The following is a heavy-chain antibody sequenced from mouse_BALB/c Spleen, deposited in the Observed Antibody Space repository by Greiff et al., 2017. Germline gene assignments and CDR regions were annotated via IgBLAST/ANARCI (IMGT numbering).Heavy chain of an antibody. CDR2: IDPFNGGT. J-gene: IGHJ3*01. CDR3: AIYYDYDGTEISPFAY. V-gene: IGHV1S135*01. Sequence: EVQGVESGPELMKPGASVKISCKASGYSFTSYYMHWVKQSHGKSLEWIGYIDPFNGGTSYNQKFKGKATLTVDKSSSTAYMHLSSLTSEDSAVYYCAIYYDYDGTEISPFAYWGQGTLVTVSA. D-gene: IGHD2-4*01. CDR1: GYSFTSYY.